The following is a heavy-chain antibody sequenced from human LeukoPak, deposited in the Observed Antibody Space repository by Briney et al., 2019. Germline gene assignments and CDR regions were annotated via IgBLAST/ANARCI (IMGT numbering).Heavy chain of an antibody. CDR2: IYPGDSDT. D-gene: IGHD3-10*01. CDR3: AKFHYYYGSGIFDAFDI. V-gene: IGHV5-51*01. Sequence: GESLQISCQGSGHSFISNWIGWVRQLPGKGLEWMGIIYPGDSDTRYSPSFQGQVTISADKSISTAYLQWSSLRASDTAMYYCAKFHYYYGSGIFDAFDIWGQGTMVTVSS. CDR1: GHSFISNW. J-gene: IGHJ3*02.